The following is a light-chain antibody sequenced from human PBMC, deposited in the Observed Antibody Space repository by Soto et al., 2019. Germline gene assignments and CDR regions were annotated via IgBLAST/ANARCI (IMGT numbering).Light chain of an antibody. CDR2: GAS. J-gene: IGKJ1*01. Sequence: EVVLTQSPDTLSLPPGERATLSCRASQSISSYLAWYQQKPGQAPRLLIYGASTRATGIPARFSGSGSGTEFTLTISSLQPDDFATYYCQHYNSYSEAFGQGTKVDIK. V-gene: IGKV3-15*01. CDR1: QSISSY. CDR3: QHYNSYSEA.